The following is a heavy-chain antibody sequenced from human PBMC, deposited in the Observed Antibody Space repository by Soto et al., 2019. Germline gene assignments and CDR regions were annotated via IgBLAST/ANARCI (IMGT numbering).Heavy chain of an antibody. J-gene: IGHJ4*02. V-gene: IGHV1-3*01. CDR1: GYTFTNYA. CDR3: SRDLTGGSYFDY. Sequence: GASVKVSCKASGYTFTNYAMHWVRQAPGQRLEWMGWINAGNGNKKYSQKFQGRVTITRDTSASTAHMELSSLRSEDTAVYYCSRDLTGGSYFDYWGQGTLVPVSS. CDR2: INAGNGNK. D-gene: IGHD3-9*01.